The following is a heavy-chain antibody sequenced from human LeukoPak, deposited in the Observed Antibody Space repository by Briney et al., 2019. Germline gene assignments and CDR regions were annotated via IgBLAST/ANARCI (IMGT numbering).Heavy chain of an antibody. CDR2: IKQDGSEK. D-gene: IGHD6-13*01. J-gene: IGHJ3*02. V-gene: IGHV3-7*01. CDR1: GFTFSSYW. Sequence: GGSLRLSCAASGFTFSSYWMSWVRQAPGKGLEWVANIKQDGSEKYYVDSVKGRFTISRDNAKNSLYLQMNSLRAEDTAVYYCARGLAAGPGAFDIWGQGTMVTVSS. CDR3: ARGLAAGPGAFDI.